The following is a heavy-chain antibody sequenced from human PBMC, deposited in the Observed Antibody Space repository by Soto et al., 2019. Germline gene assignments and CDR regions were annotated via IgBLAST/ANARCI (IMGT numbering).Heavy chain of an antibody. CDR2: IYPGDSDT. J-gene: IGHJ4*02. CDR1: GYSFTSSW. CDR3: ARLFGGAALRQSFCEY. Sequence: GESLKISCKGSGYSFTSSWIGSVRPIPGKGLAWMGIIYPGDSDTIYSPSFQGQVTISAAQSFITAYLQWSTQKASDTAFYYCARLFGGAALRQSFCEYWGKRPRV. D-gene: IGHD3-16*01. V-gene: IGHV5-51*01.